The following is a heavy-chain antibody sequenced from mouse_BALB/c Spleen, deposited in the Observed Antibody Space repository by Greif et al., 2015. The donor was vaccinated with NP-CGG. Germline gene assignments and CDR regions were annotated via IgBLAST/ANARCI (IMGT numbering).Heavy chain of an antibody. Sequence: QVQLKQSGAELARPGASVKLSCKASGYTFTDYYINWVKQRTGQGLEWIGEIYPGSGNTYYNEKFKGKATLTADKSSSTAYMRLSSLTSEDSAVYFCARDSRYFDVWGAGTTVTVSS. CDR3: ARDSRYFDV. J-gene: IGHJ1*01. V-gene: IGHV1-77*01. CDR1: GYTFTDYY. CDR2: IYPGSGNT.